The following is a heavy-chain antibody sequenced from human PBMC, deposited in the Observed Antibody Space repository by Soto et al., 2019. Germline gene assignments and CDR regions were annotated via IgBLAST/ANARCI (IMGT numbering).Heavy chain of an antibody. CDR2: IYYSGST. J-gene: IGHJ6*02. CDR1: GGSISSSSYY. V-gene: IGHV4-39*01. CDR3: ARLVRDLYYYYHGMDV. Sequence: PSETLFLTCTVSGGSISSSSYYWGWIRQPPGKGLEWIGSIYYSGSTYYNPSLKSRVTISVDTSKNQFSLKLSSVTAADTAVYYCARLVRDLYYYYHGMDVWGQGTTVTVSS. D-gene: IGHD3-3*01.